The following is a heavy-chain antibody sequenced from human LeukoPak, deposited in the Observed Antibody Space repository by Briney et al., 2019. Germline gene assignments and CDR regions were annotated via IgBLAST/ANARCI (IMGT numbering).Heavy chain of an antibody. CDR3: ARQRDYYDSSGQSDFDS. Sequence: SETLSLTCSVSGGSIRSSGYFWGWIRQPPGKALEWIGSIYYGGTTYYNPSLKSRVTISVDTSKKQFSLRLSSVTAADTAFYYCARQRDYYDSSGQSDFDSWGQGALVTVSS. D-gene: IGHD3-22*01. V-gene: IGHV4-39*01. J-gene: IGHJ4*02. CDR1: GGSIRSSGYF. CDR2: IYYGGTT.